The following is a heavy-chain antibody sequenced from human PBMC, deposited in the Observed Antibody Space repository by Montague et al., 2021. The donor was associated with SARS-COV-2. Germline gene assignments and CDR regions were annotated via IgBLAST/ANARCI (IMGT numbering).Heavy chain of an antibody. D-gene: IGHD6-13*01. J-gene: IGHJ4*02. Sequence: SETHSLTCNVSGASINDYYWNWLRQSPGKRLEWIGYVYTAVRTSYNPSLKGRVTISLDTSKNQISLKLTSMTAADAAVYFCARRAAGGLFSFDYWGLGTLVSVSS. CDR1: GASINDYY. V-gene: IGHV4-4*09. CDR3: ARRAAGGLFSFDY. CDR2: VYTAVRT.